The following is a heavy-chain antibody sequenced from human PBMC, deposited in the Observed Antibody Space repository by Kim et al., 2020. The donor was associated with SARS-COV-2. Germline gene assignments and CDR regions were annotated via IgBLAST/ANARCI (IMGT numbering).Heavy chain of an antibody. V-gene: IGHV4-59*13. CDR2: IYYSGST. CDR3: ARDRRGWGY. D-gene: IGHD3-10*01. Sequence: SETLSLTCTVSGGSISSYYWSWIRQPPGKGLEWIGYIYYSGSTNYNPSLKSRVTISVDTSKNQFSLKLSSVTAADTAVYYCARDRRGWGYWGQGTLVTVSS. J-gene: IGHJ4*02. CDR1: GGSISSYY.